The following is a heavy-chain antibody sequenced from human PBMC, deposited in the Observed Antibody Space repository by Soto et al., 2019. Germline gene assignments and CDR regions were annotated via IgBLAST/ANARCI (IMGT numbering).Heavy chain of an antibody. CDR1: GFTFSSYA. CDR2: ISYDGSNE. V-gene: IGHV3-30*04. Sequence: QVQLVESGGGVVQPGRSLRLSCAASGFTFSSYAMHWVRQAPGKGLEWVAVISYDGSNEYYADSVKGRFTISRDLTKNTLYLQMNSLRTEDTAVYYCAKGGNGSGNLLVYWGQGTLVTVSS. D-gene: IGHD3-3*01. CDR3: AKGGNGSGNLLVY. J-gene: IGHJ4*02.